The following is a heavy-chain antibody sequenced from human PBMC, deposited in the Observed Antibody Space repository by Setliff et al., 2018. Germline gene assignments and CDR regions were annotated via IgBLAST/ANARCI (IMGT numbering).Heavy chain of an antibody. CDR3: ARATSGWYSAYYYYMDV. J-gene: IGHJ6*03. V-gene: IGHV4-61*09. D-gene: IGHD6-19*01. CDR1: GGSISSGSDY. CDR2: IYTSGST. Sequence: PSETLSLTCSVSGGSISSGSDYWTWTRQPAGKGLEWIGHIYTSGSTNYNPSLKSRVTISVDASKNQLSLNLRSVTAEDTAVYYCARATSGWYSAYYYYMDVWGKGTTVTVSS.